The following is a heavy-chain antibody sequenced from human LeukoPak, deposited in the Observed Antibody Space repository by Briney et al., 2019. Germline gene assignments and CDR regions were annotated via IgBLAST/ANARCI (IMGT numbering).Heavy chain of an antibody. CDR3: ARGKYDTSGYYQQFDF. Sequence: SETLSLTCIVSGGSISGYYWNWIRQSAGKGLEWIGRIYSSGSTNYNPSLESRVTMSVETSKNQLSLKLSSVTAADTAVYYCARGKYDTSGYYQQFDFWGQGTLVTVSS. J-gene: IGHJ4*02. CDR1: GGSISGYY. D-gene: IGHD3-22*01. CDR2: IYSSGST. V-gene: IGHV4-4*07.